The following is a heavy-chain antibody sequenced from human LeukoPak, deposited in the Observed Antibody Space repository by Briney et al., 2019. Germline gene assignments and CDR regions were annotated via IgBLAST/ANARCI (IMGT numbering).Heavy chain of an antibody. D-gene: IGHD1-14*01. Sequence: SETLSLTCAVYGGSFSGYYWSWIRQPPGKGLEWIGEINHSGSTNYNPSLKSRVTISVDTSKNQFSLKLSSVTAADTAVYYCARGFTEPLSPYFDYGGQGTLVTVSS. J-gene: IGHJ4*02. CDR3: ARGFTEPLSPYFDY. CDR1: GGSFSGYY. CDR2: INHSGST. V-gene: IGHV4-34*01.